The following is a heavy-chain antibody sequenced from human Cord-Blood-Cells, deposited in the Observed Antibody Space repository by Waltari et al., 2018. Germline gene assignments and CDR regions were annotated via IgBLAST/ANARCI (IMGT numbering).Heavy chain of an antibody. CDR1: GYTFTSYD. J-gene: IGHJ2*01. CDR3: ARITPRVYSYGYWYFDL. D-gene: IGHD5-18*01. CDR2: MNPNSGNT. Sequence: QVQLVQSGAEVKKPGASVKVSCKASGYTFTSYDINWVRQATGQGLEWMGWMNPNSGNTGYAQKFQGRVTMTRNTSISTAHMELSSLRSEDTAVYYCARITPRVYSYGYWYFDLWGRGTLVTVSS. V-gene: IGHV1-8*01.